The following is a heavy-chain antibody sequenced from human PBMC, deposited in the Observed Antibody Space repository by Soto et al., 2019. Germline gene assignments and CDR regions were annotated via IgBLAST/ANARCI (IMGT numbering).Heavy chain of an antibody. CDR2: IGIAGDT. CDR3: ARASYGDYAFDI. V-gene: IGHV3-13*01. D-gene: IGHD4-17*01. J-gene: IGHJ3*02. Sequence: EVKLVESGGGLVQPGGPLRLSCAASGFIFSSHDMHWVRQTAGKGLEWVSTIGIAGDTYYPGSVKGRFTISRENAKNSLYLQMNSLRAGDTAVYYCARASYGDYAFDIRGQGTMVIVSS. CDR1: GFIFSSHD.